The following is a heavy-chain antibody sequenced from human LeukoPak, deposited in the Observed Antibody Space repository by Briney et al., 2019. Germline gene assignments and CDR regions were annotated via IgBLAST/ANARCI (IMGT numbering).Heavy chain of an antibody. J-gene: IGHJ5*02. CDR1: GFTFSNYW. Sequence: GGSLRLSCAASGFTFSNYWMHWVRQAPGKGLEWVSAISGSGGSTYYADSVKGRFTISRDNSKNTLYLQMNSLRAEDTAVYYCASPSYYDSSGYLNWFDPWGQGTLVTVSS. D-gene: IGHD3-22*01. CDR2: ISGSGGST. CDR3: ASPSYYDSSGYLNWFDP. V-gene: IGHV3-23*01.